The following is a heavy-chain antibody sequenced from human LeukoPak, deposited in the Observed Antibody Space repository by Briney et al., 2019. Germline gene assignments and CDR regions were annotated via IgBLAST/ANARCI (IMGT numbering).Heavy chain of an antibody. D-gene: IGHD3-10*01. V-gene: IGHV1-69*04. J-gene: IGHJ6*02. Sequence: SVKVSCKASGGTFSSYAISWVRQAPGQGLEWMGRIIPILGIANYAQKFQGRVTVTADKSTSTAYMELSSLRSEDTAVYYCARDSDSHLWFGSQDDEIIYYYYGMDVWGQGTTVTVSS. CDR3: ARDSDSHLWFGSQDDEIIYYYYGMDV. CDR1: GGTFSSYA. CDR2: IIPILGIA.